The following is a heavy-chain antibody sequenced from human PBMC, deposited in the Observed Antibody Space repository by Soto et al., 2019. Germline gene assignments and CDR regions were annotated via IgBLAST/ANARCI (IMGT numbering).Heavy chain of an antibody. J-gene: IGHJ3*02. CDR1: GGSISGYY. V-gene: IGHV4-59*08. CDR2: VYYRGNT. Sequence: SETLSLTCTVSGGSISGYYWTWIRQPPGKGLEWVGFVYYRGNTNYHPSLKSRVTISLDMSKNHFALKLNSVTAADTAVYYCARTKTGYAFDIWGQGTMVTVSS. D-gene: IGHD2-8*01. CDR3: ARTKTGYAFDI.